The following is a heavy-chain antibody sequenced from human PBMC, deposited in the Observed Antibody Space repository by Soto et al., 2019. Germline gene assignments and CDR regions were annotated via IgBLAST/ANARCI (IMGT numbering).Heavy chain of an antibody. CDR2: ISAYNGNT. D-gene: IGHD4-17*01. Sequence: QVRLVQSGAEVKKPGASVKVSCKASGYTFTSYGISWVRQAPGQGLEWMGWISAYNGNTNYAQKLQGRVTMTTDTSTSTAYMELRSLRSDDTAVYYCARGGNLFAGGDYGDYVPHDDAFDIWGQGTMVTVSS. CDR3: ARGGNLFAGGDYGDYVPHDDAFDI. CDR1: GYTFTSYG. V-gene: IGHV1-18*01. J-gene: IGHJ3*02.